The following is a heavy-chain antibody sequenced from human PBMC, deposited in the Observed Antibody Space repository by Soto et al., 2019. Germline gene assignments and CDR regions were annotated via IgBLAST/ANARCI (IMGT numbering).Heavy chain of an antibody. J-gene: IGHJ4*02. CDR2: IYSGGSP. CDR1: GFTVSGNY. D-gene: IGHD2-8*01. CDR3: ARDTTSGWFDY. Sequence: EVQLVESGGGLVQPGGSLRLSCAASGFTVSGNYMSWVRQASGKGLEWVSLIYSGGSPYYADSVKGRFTISRDNSKNTLYLQMKSLRVEDTAVYYCARDTTSGWFDYWGQGTLVTVSS. V-gene: IGHV3-66*01.